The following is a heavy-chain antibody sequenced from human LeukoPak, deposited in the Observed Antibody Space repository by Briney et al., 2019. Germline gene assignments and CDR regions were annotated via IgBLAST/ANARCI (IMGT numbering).Heavy chain of an antibody. J-gene: IGHJ6*02. V-gene: IGHV4-34*01. CDR3: ASSGSYGSGPTMLRRYYYGMDV. D-gene: IGHD3-10*01. CDR2: INHSGST. CDR1: GGSFSGYY. Sequence: SETLSLTCAVYGGSFSGYYWSWIRRPPGKGLEWIGEINHSGSTNYNPSLKSRVTISVETSKNQFSLKLSSVTAADTAVYYCASSGSYGSGPTMLRRYYYGMDVWGQGTTVTVSS.